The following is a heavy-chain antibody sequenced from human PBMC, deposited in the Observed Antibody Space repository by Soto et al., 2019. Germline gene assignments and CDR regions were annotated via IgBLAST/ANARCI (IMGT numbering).Heavy chain of an antibody. J-gene: IGHJ4*02. CDR3: ARNRPLMAARPEGYFHY. V-gene: IGHV4-4*02. CDR1: GGSIIGSNR. D-gene: IGHD6-6*01. Sequence: TVYGNCVVLGGSIIGSNRWSWVRQPPGKGLEWIGEIYHSGSTNYNPSLKSRVTISVDKSKNQFSLKLSSVTAADTAVYYCARNRPLMAARPEGYFHYWAQGTLVTLTS. CDR2: IYHSGST.